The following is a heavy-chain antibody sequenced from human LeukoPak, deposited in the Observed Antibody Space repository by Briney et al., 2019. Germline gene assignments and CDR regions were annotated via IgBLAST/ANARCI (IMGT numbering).Heavy chain of an antibody. D-gene: IGHD1-7*01. CDR3: ARGGTPYYYYYMDV. Sequence: ASVKVSCKASGGTFSTYAINWVRQAPGQGLEWMGGIIPIYGTGNYAEKFQGRVTITADESTSTAYMELSSLRSEDTAVYYCARGGTPYYYYYMDVWGKGTTVTVSS. CDR2: IIPIYGTG. CDR1: GGTFSTYA. V-gene: IGHV1-69*01. J-gene: IGHJ6*03.